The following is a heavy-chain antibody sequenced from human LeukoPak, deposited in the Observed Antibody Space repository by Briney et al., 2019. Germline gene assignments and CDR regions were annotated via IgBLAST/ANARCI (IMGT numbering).Heavy chain of an antibody. J-gene: IGHJ4*02. CDR2: INHSGST. V-gene: IGHV4-34*01. Sequence: SETLSLTCAVYGGSFSGYYWSWIRQPPGKGLEWIGEINHSGSTNYNPSLKSRVTISVDTSKSQFSLKLSSVTAADTAVYYCARRPQRHYYGSGIARYYFDYWGQGTLVTVSS. D-gene: IGHD3-10*01. CDR1: GGSFSGYY. CDR3: ARRPQRHYYGSGIARYYFDY.